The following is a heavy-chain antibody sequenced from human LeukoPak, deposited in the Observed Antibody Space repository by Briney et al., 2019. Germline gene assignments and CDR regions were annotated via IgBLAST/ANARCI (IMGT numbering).Heavy chain of an antibody. CDR3: AKDLGVYDYVWGSYQKGYFDY. V-gene: IGHV3-30*02. Sequence: GGSLRLSCAASGFTFSSYGMHWVRQAPGKGLEWVAFIRYDGSNKYYADSVKGRFTISRDNSKNTLYLQMNSLRAEDTAVYYCAKDLGVYDYVWGSYQKGYFDYWGQGTLVTVSS. CDR2: IRYDGSNK. D-gene: IGHD3-16*02. J-gene: IGHJ4*02. CDR1: GFTFSSYG.